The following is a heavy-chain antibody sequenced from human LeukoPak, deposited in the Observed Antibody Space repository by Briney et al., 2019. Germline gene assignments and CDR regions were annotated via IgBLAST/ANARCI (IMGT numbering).Heavy chain of an antibody. D-gene: IGHD2-2*01. CDR3: AREGPPGYCSSTSCYPGGDGMDV. Sequence: SETLSLTCTVSGGSISSSSYYWGWIRQPPGKGLEWIGSIYYSGSTYYNPSLKSRVTISVDTSKNQFSLKLSSVTAADTAVYYCAREGPPGYCSSTSCYPGGDGMDVWGQGTTVTVSS. CDR1: GGSISSSSYY. J-gene: IGHJ6*02. CDR2: IYYSGST. V-gene: IGHV4-39*07.